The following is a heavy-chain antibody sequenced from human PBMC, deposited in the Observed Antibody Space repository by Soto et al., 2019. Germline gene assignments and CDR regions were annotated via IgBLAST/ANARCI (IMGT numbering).Heavy chain of an antibody. V-gene: IGHV3-7*03. Sequence: EVQLVESGGGLVQPGGSLRVSCAASGFTFNKYWMSWVRQAPGKGLEWVANIKQDGSEKYYVDSVKGRFTISRDNAKNSLYLQMNSLRAEDTAVYYCASELYDSSGYQVFWGQGTLVTVSS. CDR1: GFTFNKYW. J-gene: IGHJ4*02. CDR2: IKQDGSEK. D-gene: IGHD3-22*01. CDR3: ASELYDSSGYQVF.